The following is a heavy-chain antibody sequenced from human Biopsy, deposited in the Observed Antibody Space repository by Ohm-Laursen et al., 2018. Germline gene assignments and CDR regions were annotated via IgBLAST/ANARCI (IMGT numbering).Heavy chain of an antibody. Sequence: SGTLSLTCTVSGGSISNNNYYWGWIRQPPGKGLEWIGSIFYRGSTHYKPSLKSRVNISVDTSKNQFSLKLKSVTAADTAVYYCARDYDTSGYYYVSWGQGTLVTVSS. D-gene: IGHD3-22*01. CDR3: ARDYDTSGYYYVS. CDR2: IFYRGST. V-gene: IGHV4-39*01. CDR1: GGSISNNNYY. J-gene: IGHJ5*02.